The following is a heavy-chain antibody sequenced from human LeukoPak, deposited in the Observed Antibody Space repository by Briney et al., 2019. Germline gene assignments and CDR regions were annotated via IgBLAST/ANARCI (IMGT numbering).Heavy chain of an antibody. CDR3: ARGARYCSSTSCPADYYYGMDV. J-gene: IGHJ6*02. V-gene: IGHV1-8*01. CDR1: GYTFTSYG. Sequence: ASVKVSCKASGYTFTSYGINWVRQATGQGLEWMGWMNPNSGNTGYAQKFQGRVTMTRNTSISTAYMELSSLRSEDTAVYYCARGARYCSSTSCPADYYYGMDVWGQGTTVTVSS. CDR2: MNPNSGNT. D-gene: IGHD2-2*01.